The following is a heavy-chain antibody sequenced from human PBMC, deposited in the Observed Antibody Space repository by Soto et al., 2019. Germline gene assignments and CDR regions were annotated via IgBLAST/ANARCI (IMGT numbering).Heavy chain of an antibody. Sequence: PSETLSLTCAVYGGSFSGYYWSWVRQPPGKGLEWIGEINHSGITNYNPSLKSRVTISVDTSKNQFSLKLSSVTAADTAVYYCAREGYCSSTSCEHSNRMIEYFQHWGQGTLVTVSS. J-gene: IGHJ1*01. V-gene: IGHV4-34*01. D-gene: IGHD2-2*01. CDR2: INHSGIT. CDR3: AREGYCSSTSCEHSNRMIEYFQH. CDR1: GGSFSGYY.